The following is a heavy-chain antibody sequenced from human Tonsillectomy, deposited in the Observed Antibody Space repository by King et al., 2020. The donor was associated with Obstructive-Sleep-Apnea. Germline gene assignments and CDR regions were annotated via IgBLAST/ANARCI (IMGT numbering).Heavy chain of an antibody. V-gene: IGHV4-39*07. CDR2: IYYSGST. CDR3: AKGEWAVAPMNWFDP. J-gene: IGHJ5*02. D-gene: IGHD2-8*01. CDR1: GVSISRTTHY. Sequence: QLQESGPGLVKPSETLSLTCTVSGVSISRTTHYWGWIRQPPGKGLEWIGSIYYSGSTYYNPSLKSRVRLSLDTSKNQVSLKLTSVTVADTAVYFCAKGEWAVAPMNWFDPWGQGTLVTVSS.